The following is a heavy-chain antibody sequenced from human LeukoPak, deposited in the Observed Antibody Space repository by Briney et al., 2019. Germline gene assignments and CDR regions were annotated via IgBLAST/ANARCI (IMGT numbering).Heavy chain of an antibody. J-gene: IGHJ4*02. V-gene: IGHV4-39*01. Sequence: SETLSLTCTVSGGSISSSVYCWGWIRQPPGKGPEWIGSIYYSGSTYPNPSLKSRVTISVDTSKNQFSLKLSSVAAADTAVYYCARHHEATTTYPGYDYWGQGTLVIVSS. CDR1: GGSISSSVYC. CDR2: IYYSGST. CDR3: ARHHEATTTYPGYDY. D-gene: IGHD1-26*01.